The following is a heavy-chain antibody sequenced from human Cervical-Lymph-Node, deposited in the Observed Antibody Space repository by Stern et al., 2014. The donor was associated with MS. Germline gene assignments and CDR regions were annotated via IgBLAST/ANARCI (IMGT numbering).Heavy chain of an antibody. CDR2: INPNSGGT. J-gene: IGHJ4*01. CDR1: GYIFTDYY. D-gene: IGHD3-3*01. Sequence: VQLLESGAEARAPGASMKVSCKASGYIFTDYYLHWVRQAPGQGLERLGWINPNSGGTNYAQNFQGRVTMTRDTSISTAYMELRWLGSADTAVYYCARGSGTAYDLRGDYWGQGTLVTVSS. CDR3: ARGSGTAYDLRGDY. V-gene: IGHV1-2*02.